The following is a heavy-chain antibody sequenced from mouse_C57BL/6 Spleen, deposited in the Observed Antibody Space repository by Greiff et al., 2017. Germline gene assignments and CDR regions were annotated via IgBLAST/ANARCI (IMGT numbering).Heavy chain of an antibody. CDR2: INPGSGGT. Sequence: VQLLQSGAALVRPGTSVKVSCKASGYAFTNYLIEWVKQRPGQGLEWIGVINPGSGGTNYNEKFKGKATLTADKSSSTAYMQLSSLTSEDSAVYFLARAYDGYHRGYYFDYWGQGTTLTVSS. D-gene: IGHD2-3*01. CDR1: GYAFTNYL. CDR3: ARAYDGYHRGYYFDY. V-gene: IGHV1-54*01. J-gene: IGHJ2*01.